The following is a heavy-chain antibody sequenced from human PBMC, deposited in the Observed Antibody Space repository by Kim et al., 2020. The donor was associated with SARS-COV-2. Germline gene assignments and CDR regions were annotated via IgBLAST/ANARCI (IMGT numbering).Heavy chain of an antibody. D-gene: IGHD6-13*01. Sequence: ASVKVSCKASGYTFTSYAMNWVRQAPGQGLEWMGWINTNTGNPTYAQGFTGRFVFSLDTSVSPAYLQNSSLKAEDTAVYYCASIAAAGKGGWDYFDYWGQGTLVTVSS. CDR2: INTNTGNP. V-gene: IGHV7-4-1*02. J-gene: IGHJ4*02. CDR3: ASIAAAGKGGWDYFDY. CDR1: GYTFTSYA.